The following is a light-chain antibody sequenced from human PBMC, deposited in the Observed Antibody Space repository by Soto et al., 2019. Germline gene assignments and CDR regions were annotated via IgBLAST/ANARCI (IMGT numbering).Light chain of an antibody. V-gene: IGKV2-28*01. CDR1: QSLLNSNGYNY. J-gene: IGKJ1*01. CDR2: LGS. CDR3: KQAPHTPRT. Sequence: DVVMTQSPLSLPVIPGEPASISCRSSQSLLNSNGYNYLDWYLQKPGQSPQLLIYLGSNRASGVPDGVSGSGSVTDFTLKISRVEAEDVGVYYYKQAPHTPRTFGQGTKVEIK.